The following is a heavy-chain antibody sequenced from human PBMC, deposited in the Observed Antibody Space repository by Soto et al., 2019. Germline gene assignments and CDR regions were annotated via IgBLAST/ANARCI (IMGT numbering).Heavy chain of an antibody. CDR1: GFSFSSYG. CDR3: AKALLGYCSGGSCYSHPDF. CDR2: ISGSGRST. D-gene: IGHD2-15*01. J-gene: IGHJ4*02. V-gene: IGHV3-23*01. Sequence: GGFLRLSCAASGFSFSSYGMSWVRQAPGKGLEWVSGISGSGRSTYYADSVKGRFTISRDNSKNMLYLQMNSLRAEDTAVYYCAKALLGYCSGGSCYSHPDFWGQGTLVTVSS.